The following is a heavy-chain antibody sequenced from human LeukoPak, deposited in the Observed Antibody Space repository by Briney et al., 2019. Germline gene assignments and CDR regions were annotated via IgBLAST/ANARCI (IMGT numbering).Heavy chain of an antibody. CDR2: IYHSGST. V-gene: IGHV4-30-2*03. Sequence: PSETLSLTCTVSGGSISSGGCYWSWIRQPPGKGLEWIGYIYHSGSTYYNPSLKSRVTISVDTSKNQFSLKLSSVTAADTAVYYCATSGRPRTTATPLRFLEWFLYYFDYWGQGTLVTVSS. J-gene: IGHJ4*02. CDR1: GGSISSGGCY. CDR3: ATSGRPRTTATPLRFLEWFLYYFDY. D-gene: IGHD3-3*01.